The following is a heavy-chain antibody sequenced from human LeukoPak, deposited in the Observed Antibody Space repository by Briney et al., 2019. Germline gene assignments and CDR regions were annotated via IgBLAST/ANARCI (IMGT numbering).Heavy chain of an antibody. CDR3: ARLSGLRYYYYGMDV. V-gene: IGHV4-39*01. D-gene: IGHD5-12*01. CDR1: GGSISSGDYY. J-gene: IGHJ6*02. CDR2: IYYSGST. Sequence: SQTLSLTCTVSGGSISSGDYYWGWIRQPPGKGLGWIGSIYYSGSTYYNPSLKSRVTISVDTSKNQFSLKLSSVTAADTAVYYCARLSGLRYYYYGMDVWGQGTTVTVSS.